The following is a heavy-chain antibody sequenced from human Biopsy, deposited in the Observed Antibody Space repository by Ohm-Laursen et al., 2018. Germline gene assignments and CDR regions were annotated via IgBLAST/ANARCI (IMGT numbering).Heavy chain of an antibody. Sequence: SLRLSCAASGFTFSDFYMSWIRQALGKGLEWVAAIWYDGSNKNYADSVKGRFTISRDNSKNTLYLQMNSLRGEDTAVYYCAKCMTGGSNYYFHHCGQGTLVTVSS. CDR3: AKCMTGGSNYYFHH. CDR1: GFTFSDFY. D-gene: IGHD2-8*01. V-gene: IGHV3-33*06. J-gene: IGHJ4*02. CDR2: IWYDGSNK.